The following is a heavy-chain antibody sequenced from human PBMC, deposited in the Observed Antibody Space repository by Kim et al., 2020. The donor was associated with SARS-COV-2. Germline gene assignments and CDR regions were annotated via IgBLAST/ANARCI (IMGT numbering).Heavy chain of an antibody. D-gene: IGHD2-15*01. V-gene: IGHV3-74*01. CDR1: GFTFRSYW. Sequence: GGSRRLSCAASGFTFRSYWMDWVRQAPGKGLVWVSRINSDGSSTSYADSVKGRFTISRDNAKNTLYLQMDSLRAEDMAVYYCTRDGGGGPAYWGHGTLVTVSS. CDR2: INSDGSST. J-gene: IGHJ4*01. CDR3: TRDGGGGPAY.